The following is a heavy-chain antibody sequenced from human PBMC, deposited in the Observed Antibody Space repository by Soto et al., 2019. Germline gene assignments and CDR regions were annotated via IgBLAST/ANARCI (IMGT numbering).Heavy chain of an antibody. CDR1: GFTFSRFW. CDR2: ITQNGSEK. V-gene: IGHV3-7*01. D-gene: IGHD6-19*01. Sequence: EVQLVESGGGLVQPGGSLRLSCAGSGFTFSRFWMSWVRQAPGKGLEWVANITQNGSEKYYVDSVKGRFTISRDNAKNSLYLQMNSLRAGDTAVYYCARALCSETDELWGQGTLVTVSS. J-gene: IGHJ4*02. CDR3: ARALCSETDEL.